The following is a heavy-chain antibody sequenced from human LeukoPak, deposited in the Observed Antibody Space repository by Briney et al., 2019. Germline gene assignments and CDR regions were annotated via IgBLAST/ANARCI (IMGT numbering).Heavy chain of an antibody. D-gene: IGHD2-2*02. J-gene: IGHJ4*02. Sequence: ASVKVSCKASGYTFTSYYMHWVRQAPGQGLEWMGWISAYNGNTNYAQKLQGRVTMTTDTSTSTAYMELRSLRSDDTAVYYCARDPRGYCSSTSCYMPLDYWGQGTLVTVSS. CDR1: GYTFTSYY. V-gene: IGHV1-18*04. CDR2: ISAYNGNT. CDR3: ARDPRGYCSSTSCYMPLDY.